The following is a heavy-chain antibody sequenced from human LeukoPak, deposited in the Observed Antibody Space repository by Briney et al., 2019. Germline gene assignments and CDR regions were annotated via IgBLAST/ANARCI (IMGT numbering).Heavy chain of an antibody. D-gene: IGHD3-10*01. CDR2: IYYSGIT. J-gene: IGHJ6*02. V-gene: IGHV4-59*08. CDR3: ARVYGSGSYPYYYYGMDV. Sequence: SETLSLTCTVSGGSLSTYYWSWIRQPPGKGLEWIGYIYYSGITTYNPSLKSRVTISVDTSKNQFSLKLSSVTAADTAVYYCARVYGSGSYPYYYYGMDVWGQGTTVTVSS. CDR1: GGSLSTYY.